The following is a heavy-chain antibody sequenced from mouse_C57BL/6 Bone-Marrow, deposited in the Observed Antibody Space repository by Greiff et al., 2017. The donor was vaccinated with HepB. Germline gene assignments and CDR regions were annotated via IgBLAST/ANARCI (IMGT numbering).Heavy chain of an antibody. CDR1: GYSITSGYY. V-gene: IGHV3-6*01. CDR3: ARDRVYYDYDRFAY. Sequence: EVKLMESGPGLVKPSQSLSLTCSVTGYSITSGYYWNWIRQFPGNKLEWMGYISYDGSNNYNPSLTNRISITRDTTKNQFFLKLNSVTTEDTATYYCARDRVYYDYDRFAYWGQGTLVTVSA. D-gene: IGHD2-4*01. CDR2: ISYDGSN. J-gene: IGHJ3*01.